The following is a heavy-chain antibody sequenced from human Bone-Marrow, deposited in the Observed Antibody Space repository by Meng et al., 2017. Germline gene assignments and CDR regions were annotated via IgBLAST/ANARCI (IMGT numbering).Heavy chain of an antibody. CDR1: GGTFSSYT. J-gene: IGHJ4*02. CDR3: SRCSWPETHDY. V-gene: IGHV1-69*02. D-gene: IGHD6-13*01. CDR2: IIPILGIA. Sequence: SVKVSCKASGGTFSSYTISWLRQAPGQGLEWMGRIIPILGIANYAQKFQGRVTITADKYTSTAYMELSSLRSEDTAVYYCSRCSWPETHDYWGQGTLVTVSS.